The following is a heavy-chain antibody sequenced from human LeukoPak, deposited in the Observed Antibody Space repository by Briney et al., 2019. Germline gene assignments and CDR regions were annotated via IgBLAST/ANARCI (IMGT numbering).Heavy chain of an antibody. CDR1: GGTFSSYA. V-gene: IGHV1-69*05. CDR2: IIPIFGTA. J-gene: IGHJ4*02. CDR3: AREGYCSGGSCYFDY. Sequence: ASMKVSCKASGGTFSSYAISWVRQAPGQGLEWMGGIIPIFGTANYAQKFQGRVTMTRDTSISTVYMELSSLRSEDTAVYYCAREGYCSGGSCYFDYWGQGTLVTVSS. D-gene: IGHD2-15*01.